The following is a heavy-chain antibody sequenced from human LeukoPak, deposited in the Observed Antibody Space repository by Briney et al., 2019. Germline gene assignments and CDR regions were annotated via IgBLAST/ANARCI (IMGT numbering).Heavy chain of an antibody. V-gene: IGHV4-31*03. Sequence: SETLPLTCTVSGGSISSGGYYWSWIRQHPGKGLEWIGYIYYSGSTYYNPSLKSRVTISVDTSKNQFFLKLSSVTAADTAVYYCARDPAPRYCSSTSCYRLDYFDYWGQGTLVTVSS. D-gene: IGHD2-2*01. CDR2: IYYSGST. J-gene: IGHJ4*02. CDR3: ARDPAPRYCSSTSCYRLDYFDY. CDR1: GGSISSGGYY.